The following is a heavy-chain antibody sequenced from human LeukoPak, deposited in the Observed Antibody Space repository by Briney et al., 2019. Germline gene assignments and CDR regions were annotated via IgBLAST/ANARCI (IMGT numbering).Heavy chain of an antibody. CDR1: GFTVGNVY. V-gene: IGHV3-15*05. D-gene: IGHD1-14*01. J-gene: IGHJ3*02. Sequence: PGGSLRLSCAASGFTVGNVYMTWVRQAPGKGLEWVGRAISKSSGGTSDYAAVVKGRSTISRDDSENTLYLQMNNLKSEDTAVYYCAASMVSGGFDIWGRGTMVTVSS. CDR3: AASMVSGGFDI. CDR2: AISKSSGGTS.